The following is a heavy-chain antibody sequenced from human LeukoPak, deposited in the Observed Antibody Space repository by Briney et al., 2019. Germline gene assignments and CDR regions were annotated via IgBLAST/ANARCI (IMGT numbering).Heavy chain of an antibody. CDR2: IYYSGST. V-gene: IGHV4-39*01. Sequence: SETLSLTCTVSGGSISSGGYYWSWIRQHPGKGLEWIGYIYYSGSTYYNPSLKSRVTISVDTSKNQFSLKLSSVTAADTAVYYCARQIVVVITTSWFDYWGQGTLVTVSS. CDR3: ARQIVVVITTSWFDY. J-gene: IGHJ4*02. D-gene: IGHD3-22*01. CDR1: GGSISSGGYY.